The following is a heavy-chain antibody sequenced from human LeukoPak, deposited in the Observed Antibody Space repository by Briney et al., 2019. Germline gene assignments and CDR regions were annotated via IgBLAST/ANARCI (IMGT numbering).Heavy chain of an antibody. V-gene: IGHV3-15*01. J-gene: IGHJ4*02. CDR3: TTGNRYYDSSGYYPYYFDY. Sequence: PGGSLRLSCVVSGFTFSNAWMTWVRQAPGKGLEWVGRIKGKADDGAIDYAAPVKGRFTISRDDSKNTLYLQMNSLKSEDTAEYYCTTGNRYYDSSGYYPYYFDYWGQGTLVTVSS. CDR2: IKGKADDGAI. D-gene: IGHD3-22*01. CDR1: GFTFSNAW.